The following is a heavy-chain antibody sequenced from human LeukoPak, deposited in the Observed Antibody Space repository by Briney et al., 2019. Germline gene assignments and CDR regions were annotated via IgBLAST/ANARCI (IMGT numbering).Heavy chain of an antibody. CDR1: GGTFSSYA. CDR2: IIPILDVA. J-gene: IGHJ6*02. CDR3: ARDRASVQLPYGMDV. V-gene: IGHV1-69*04. Sequence: ASVKVSCKASGGTFSSYAINWVRQAPGQGLVWMGKIIPILDVAEYTQKFQGRVTLTADRSTNTAYLELSSLRPEDTAVYYCARDRASVQLPYGMDVWGHGTTVTVSS. D-gene: IGHD1-1*01.